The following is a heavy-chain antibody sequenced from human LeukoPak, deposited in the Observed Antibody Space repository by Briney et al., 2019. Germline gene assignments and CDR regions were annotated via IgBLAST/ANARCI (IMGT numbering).Heavy chain of an antibody. Sequence: SETLSLTCTVSGGSISDFYWSWIRQPPGKGLEWIGYIYSSGSTTYNPSLRSRISISADTSKNQFSLKLNSVTAADTAVYYCARHYGPWGQGTLVTVSS. D-gene: IGHD3-10*01. CDR1: GGSISDFY. J-gene: IGHJ5*02. V-gene: IGHV4-59*08. CDR2: IYSSGST. CDR3: ARHYGP.